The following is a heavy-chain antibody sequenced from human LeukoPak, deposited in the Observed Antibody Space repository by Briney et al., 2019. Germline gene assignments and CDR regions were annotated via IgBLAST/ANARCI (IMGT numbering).Heavy chain of an antibody. CDR1: GGSISSGSYY. D-gene: IGHD4-23*01. J-gene: IGHJ4*02. CDR3: ARDNLRWPHSEY. Sequence: SQTLSLTCTVSGGSISSGSYYWSWIRQPAGKGLEWIGRIYTSGSTNYNPSLKSRVTISVDTSKNQFSLNLSSVTAADTAVYYCARDNLRWPHSEYWGQGTLVTVSS. CDR2: IYTSGST. V-gene: IGHV4-61*02.